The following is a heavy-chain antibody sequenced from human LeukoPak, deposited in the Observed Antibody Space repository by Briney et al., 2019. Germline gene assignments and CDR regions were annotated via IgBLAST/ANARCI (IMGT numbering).Heavy chain of an antibody. CDR1: DYSISTDYY. J-gene: IGHJ4*02. D-gene: IGHD4-17*01. Sequence: SETLSLTCGVSDYSISTDYYWGWLRQPPGKGLEWIGNVHHSDSTYYYNPSLKSRVTISVDTSKNQFSLKLTSVTAADTAVYYCARIVYGDSGGYSDFWGQGTLVIVS. CDR3: ARIVYGDSGGYSDF. V-gene: IGHV4-38-2*01. CDR2: VHHSDSTY.